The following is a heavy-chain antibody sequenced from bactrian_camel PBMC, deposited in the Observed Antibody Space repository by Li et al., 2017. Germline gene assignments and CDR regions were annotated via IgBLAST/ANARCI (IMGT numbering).Heavy chain of an antibody. CDR2: MYRDGTKR. Sequence: HVQLVESGGGLVQPGGSLRLSCVASGFTFSSYYMSWVRQAPGKGLEWASSMYRDGTKRYYADSVKGRFTVSRDNAKNTVTLQMNSLQSEDTALYYCVRVRDYSDYSGFGYWGQGTQVTVS. CDR3: VRVRDYSDYSGFGY. CDR1: GFTFSSYY. V-gene: IGHV3-2*01. J-gene: IGHJ6*01. D-gene: IGHD4*01.